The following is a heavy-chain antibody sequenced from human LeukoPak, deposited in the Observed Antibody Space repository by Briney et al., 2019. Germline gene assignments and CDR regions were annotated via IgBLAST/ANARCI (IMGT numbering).Heavy chain of an antibody. D-gene: IGHD3-22*01. CDR3: TRSGYRHPYHFDS. Sequence: PGGSLRLSCAVSGFSVRTTYMSWVRQAPGKGPEWVSVVYTGGGTDYADSVKGRFTISRDNSKNTLSLQMNSPRVEDTAIYYCTRSGYRHPYHFDSWGQGTLVTVSS. J-gene: IGHJ4*02. V-gene: IGHV3-53*01. CDR2: VYTGGGT. CDR1: GFSVRTTY.